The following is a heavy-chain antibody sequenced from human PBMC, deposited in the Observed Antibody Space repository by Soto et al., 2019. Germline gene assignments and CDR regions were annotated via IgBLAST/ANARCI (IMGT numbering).Heavy chain of an antibody. J-gene: IGHJ4*02. CDR3: ARHGYYYDSTGYYYFV. CDR1: GGSVSSTNHY. Sequence: KPSETLSLTCTVSGGSVSSTNHYWGWIRQPPGKGPEWIGDIYYSGMTRYNPSLKSRVTMSVDTSMSQFFLKLSSVTAADTAVYYCARHGYYYDSTGYYYFVWGQGTLVTVPQ. D-gene: IGHD3-22*01. CDR2: IYYSGMT. V-gene: IGHV4-39*01.